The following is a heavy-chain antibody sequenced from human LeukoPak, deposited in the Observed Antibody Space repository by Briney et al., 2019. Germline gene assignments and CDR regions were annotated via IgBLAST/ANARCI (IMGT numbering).Heavy chain of an antibody. J-gene: IGHJ4*02. Sequence: GWSLRLSCAAAGFTSSSHAMSWARQAPGKGLEWVSAICGSGGSTYYADSVKGRFTISRDNSKNTLYLQMNSLRAEDTVFFFKQKTAYEILTGYYFLDYWGQGTLVTVSS. CDR3: QKTAYEILTGYYFLDY. CDR2: ICGSGGST. D-gene: IGHD3-9*01. V-gene: IGHV3-23*01. CDR1: GFTSSSHA.